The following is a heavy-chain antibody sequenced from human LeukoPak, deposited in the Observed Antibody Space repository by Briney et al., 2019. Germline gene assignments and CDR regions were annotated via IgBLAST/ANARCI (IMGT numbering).Heavy chain of an antibody. Sequence: SETLSLTCAVYGGSFIGYYWSWIRQPPGKGLEWIGEINHFGSTNYNPSLKSRVTISIDTSKNQFSLKLSSVTAADTAVYYCARNAVFCSGGSCYLAYFDYWGQGSLVTVSS. CDR1: GGSFIGYY. J-gene: IGHJ4*02. V-gene: IGHV4-34*01. D-gene: IGHD2-15*01. CDR3: ARNAVFCSGGSCYLAYFDY. CDR2: INHFGST.